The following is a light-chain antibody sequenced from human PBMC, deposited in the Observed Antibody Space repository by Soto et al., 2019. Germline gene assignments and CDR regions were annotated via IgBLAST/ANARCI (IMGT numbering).Light chain of an antibody. CDR1: SSDVGAYNY. V-gene: IGLV2-14*03. Sequence: QSALTQPASVSGSPGQSITISCTGTSSDVGAYNYVSWYQHHPGRAPKLMIYDVTDRPSGVSNRFSGSKSGNTASLTISGLQAEDEADYYCSSCTSSPSAVIFGGGTKLTVL. CDR2: DVT. J-gene: IGLJ2*01. CDR3: SSCTSSPSAVI.